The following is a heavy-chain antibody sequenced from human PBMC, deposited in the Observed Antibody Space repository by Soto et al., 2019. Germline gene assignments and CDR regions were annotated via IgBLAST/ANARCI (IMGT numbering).Heavy chain of an antibody. CDR1: GFTFSSYA. J-gene: IGHJ3*02. V-gene: IGHV3-30-3*01. CDR3: ARDLPSSSGWTDAFDI. Sequence: QVQLVESGGGVVQPGRSLRLSCAASGFTFSSYAMHWVRQAPGKGLEWVAVISYDGSNKYYADSVKGRFTISRDNSKNTLYLQMNSLRAEDTAVYYCARDLPSSSGWTDAFDIWGQGTMVTVSS. D-gene: IGHD6-19*01. CDR2: ISYDGSNK.